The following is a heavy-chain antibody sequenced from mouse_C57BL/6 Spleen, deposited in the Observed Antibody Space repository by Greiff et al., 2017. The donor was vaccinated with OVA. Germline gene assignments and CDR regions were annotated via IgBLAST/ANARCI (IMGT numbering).Heavy chain of an antibody. Sequence: EVKLVESGGGLVKPGGSLKLSCAASGFTFSSYAMSWVRQTPEKRLEWVATISDGGSYTYYPDNVKGRFTISRDNAKNNLYLQMSHLKSEDTAMYYCARDRGSSYRWYFDVWGTGTTVTVSS. J-gene: IGHJ1*03. CDR3: ARDRGSSYRWYFDV. CDR1: GFTFSSYA. D-gene: IGHD1-1*01. CDR2: ISDGGSYT. V-gene: IGHV5-4*01.